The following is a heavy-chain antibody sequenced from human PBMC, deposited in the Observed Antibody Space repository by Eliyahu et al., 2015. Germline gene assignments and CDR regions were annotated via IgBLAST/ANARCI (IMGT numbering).Heavy chain of an antibody. J-gene: IGHJ6*02. D-gene: IGHD6-19*01. Sequence: QVQLVESGGGVVQPGRSLRLSCAASGFTFSSYAMHWVRQAPGKGLEWVAVISYDGSNKYYADSVKGRFTISRDNSKNTLYLQMNSLRAEDTAVYYCARENSVGWYRYYYGMDVWGQGTTVTVSS. CDR1: GFTFSSYA. CDR3: ARENSVGWYRYYYGMDV. V-gene: IGHV3-30*01. CDR2: ISYDGSNK.